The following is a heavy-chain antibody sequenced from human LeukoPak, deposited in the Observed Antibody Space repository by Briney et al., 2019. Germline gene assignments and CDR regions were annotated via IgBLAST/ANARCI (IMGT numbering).Heavy chain of an antibody. V-gene: IGHV3-30*18. D-gene: IGHD6-19*01. CDR1: GFTFSSYG. CDR3: AKDSSIAVAGTLRAFDI. CDR2: ISYDGSNK. Sequence: GGSLRLSCAASGFTFSSYGMHWVRQAPGKGLEWVAVISYDGSNKYFADSVKGRFTISGDNSKNTLYLQMNSLRAEDTAVYYCAKDSSIAVAGTLRAFDIWGQGTMVTVSS. J-gene: IGHJ3*02.